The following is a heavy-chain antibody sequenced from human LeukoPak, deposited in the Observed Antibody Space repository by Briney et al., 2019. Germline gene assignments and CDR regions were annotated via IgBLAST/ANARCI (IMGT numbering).Heavy chain of an antibody. Sequence: GASLKISYKGSGSSFTSYWISWGRPMPGKGVEWMGRIDTSDSYTNYSTSFQGHVTISADKSISTAYLQWSSLKASDTAMYYCAKGLDDYVDSPFDYWGQGTLVTVSS. D-gene: IGHD4-17*01. J-gene: IGHJ4*02. CDR1: GSSFTSYW. CDR2: IDTSDSYT. V-gene: IGHV5-10-1*01. CDR3: AKGLDDYVDSPFDY.